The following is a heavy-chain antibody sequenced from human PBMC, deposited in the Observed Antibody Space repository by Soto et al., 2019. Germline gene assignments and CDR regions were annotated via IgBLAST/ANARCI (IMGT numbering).Heavy chain of an antibody. V-gene: IGHV4-39*01. Sequence: SETLSLTGPVAGGSISSNTYYWGLIRQPPGKGLDWIWSIYYSGSTYDNPSLKSRVTISVDTSKNQFSLKLSSVTAADKAVYYSESLSYDSRGYYWFDPWGQGTLVTVYS. CDR2: IYYSGST. CDR1: GGSISSNTYY. CDR3: ESLSYDSRGYYWFDP. J-gene: IGHJ5*02. D-gene: IGHD3-22*01.